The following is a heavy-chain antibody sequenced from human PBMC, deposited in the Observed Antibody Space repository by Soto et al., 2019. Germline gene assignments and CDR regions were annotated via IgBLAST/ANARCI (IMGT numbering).Heavy chain of an antibody. D-gene: IGHD3-3*01. CDR3: ARDSRKDGRGYNPPGFGMDV. Sequence: SETLSLTCTVSGGSISSGTYYWNWIRQLPGKGLEWLGYISSSGSTYYNSSLKSRLIISVDTSKNQFSLKLSSVTAADTAVYFCARDSRKDGRGYNPPGFGMDVWGQGTTVTVSS. J-gene: IGHJ6*02. V-gene: IGHV4-31*03. CDR1: GGSISSGTYY. CDR2: ISSSGST.